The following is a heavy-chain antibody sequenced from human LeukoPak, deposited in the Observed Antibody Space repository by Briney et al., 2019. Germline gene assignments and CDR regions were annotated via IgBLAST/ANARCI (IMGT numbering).Heavy chain of an antibody. CDR2: ISGSGGST. Sequence: GGSLRLSCAASGFTSSSYAMSWVRQAPGKGLEWVTAISGSGGSTYYADSVKGPFTISRDNSKNTLYLQMNSLRAEDTAVHYCANSRGYVGYWGQGTLVTVSS. V-gene: IGHV3-23*01. J-gene: IGHJ4*02. CDR3: ANSRGYVGY. CDR1: GFTSSSYA. D-gene: IGHD3-16*01.